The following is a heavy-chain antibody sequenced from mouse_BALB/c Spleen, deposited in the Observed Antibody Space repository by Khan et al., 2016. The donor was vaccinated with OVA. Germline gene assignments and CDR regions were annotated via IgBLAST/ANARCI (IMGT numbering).Heavy chain of an antibody. V-gene: IGHV2-9*02. CDR2: IWAGGST. CDR1: GFSLTSYG. CDR3: ARNRGPDYFDY. Sequence: QMQLEESGPGLVAPSQSLSITCTVSGFSLTSYGVHWIRQPPGKGLEWLGVIWAGGSTNYNSALMSRLSISNDNSKSQVFLKMNSLQTDDTAMYFCARNRGPDYFDYWGQGTTLTVSS. D-gene: IGHD3-3*01. J-gene: IGHJ2*01.